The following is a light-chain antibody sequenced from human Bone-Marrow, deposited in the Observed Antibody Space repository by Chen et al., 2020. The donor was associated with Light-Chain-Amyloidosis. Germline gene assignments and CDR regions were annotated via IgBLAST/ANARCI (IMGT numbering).Light chain of an antibody. CDR1: SGSIATNY. J-gene: IGLJ3*02. CDR2: EDD. Sequence: NFMLTQPHSVSESPGKTVIISCTRSSGSIATNYVQWYQQRPGSAPTTVIYEDDQRPSGGPDRFSVSIDRSSNSSSLTVSGLQTKEEADYFCQSFQGSSQGLFGGGTKLTAL. V-gene: IGLV6-57*03. CDR3: QSFQGSSQGL.